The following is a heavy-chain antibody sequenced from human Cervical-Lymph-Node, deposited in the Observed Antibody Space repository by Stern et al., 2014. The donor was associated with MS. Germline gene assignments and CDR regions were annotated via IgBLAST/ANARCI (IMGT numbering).Heavy chain of an antibody. J-gene: IGHJ4*02. CDR1: GGSISSYY. D-gene: IGHD3-3*01. V-gene: IGHV4-4*09. CDR3: ARCTTDLWSGYNHFDY. CDR2: IFFGGTT. Sequence: VQLVESGPGLVKPSETLSLTCTVSGGSISSYYWSWIRQSPGKGLEWVGNIFFGGTTNYPPPLKSAAPIPKDPPGMHFPRGLGSVTAADTAVYYCARCTTDLWSGYNHFDYWGRGTLVSVSS.